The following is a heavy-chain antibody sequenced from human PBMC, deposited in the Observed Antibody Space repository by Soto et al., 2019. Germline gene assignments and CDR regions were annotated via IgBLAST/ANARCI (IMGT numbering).Heavy chain of an antibody. J-gene: IGHJ4*02. D-gene: IGHD1-1*01. Sequence: QVQLVESEGGVVQPGRSLRLSCTASGFTFSNYGMHWVRQAPGKGLEWVTVISYDGNVAYYADSVKGRFTSSRDNSKNTLYLQTNSLRTEHPAVYYCAKEGPITNWYFDYWGQGTLVTVSS. CDR2: ISYDGNVA. CDR3: AKEGPITNWYFDY. V-gene: IGHV3-30*18. CDR1: GFTFSNYG.